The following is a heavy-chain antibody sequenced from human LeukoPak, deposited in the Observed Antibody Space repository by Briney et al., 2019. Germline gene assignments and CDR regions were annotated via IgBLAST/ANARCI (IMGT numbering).Heavy chain of an antibody. Sequence: ASVKVSCKASGYTFTGYYMHWVRQAPGQGLEWMGWINPNSGGTNYAQKFQGRVTMTRDTSISTAYMELRSLRSDDTAVYYCARDFHGSAPTDYWGQGTLVTVSS. D-gene: IGHD3-10*01. CDR3: ARDFHGSAPTDY. J-gene: IGHJ4*02. CDR2: INPNSGGT. CDR1: GYTFTGYY. V-gene: IGHV1-2*02.